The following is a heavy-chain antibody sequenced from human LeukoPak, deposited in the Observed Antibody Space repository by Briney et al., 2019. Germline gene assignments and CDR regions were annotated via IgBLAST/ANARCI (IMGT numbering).Heavy chain of an antibody. D-gene: IGHD3-10*01. CDR2: SYHSGST. Sequence: SETLSLTCTVSGGSISSTTYYWDWIRQPPGKGLEWIGSSYHSGSTYYNPSLKSLVTISVDTSKNQFSLKLSSVTAADTAVYYCARGRSMVRGVTSAFDIWGQGTMVTVSS. V-gene: IGHV4-39*07. CDR1: GGSISSTTYY. CDR3: ARGRSMVRGVTSAFDI. J-gene: IGHJ3*02.